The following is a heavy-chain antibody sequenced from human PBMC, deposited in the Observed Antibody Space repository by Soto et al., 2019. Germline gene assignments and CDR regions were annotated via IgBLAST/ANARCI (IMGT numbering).Heavy chain of an antibody. D-gene: IGHD3-22*01. CDR3: ARGKYYDSSGYSAGNY. V-gene: IGHV4-59*01. Sequence: QVQLQESGPGLVKPSETLSLTCTVSGGSMSSYYWSWIRQPPGKGLEWIGFIYYSGSTKYNPSLKSRVTISVDTSKKQFSLKLISVTAADTAVYYCARGKYYDSSGYSAGNYWGQGTLVIVSS. CDR2: IYYSGST. CDR1: GGSMSSYY. J-gene: IGHJ4*02.